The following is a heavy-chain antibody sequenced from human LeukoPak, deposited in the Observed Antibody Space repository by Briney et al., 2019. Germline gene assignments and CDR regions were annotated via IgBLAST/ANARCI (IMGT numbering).Heavy chain of an antibody. CDR1: GYTFTSYG. CDR2: ISAYNGNT. J-gene: IGHJ4*02. D-gene: IGHD3-9*01. V-gene: IGHV1-18*04. CDR3: ARGGAYYDILTGHFDY. Sequence: ASVNVSCKASGYTFTSYGISWVRQAPGQGLEWIGWISAYNGNTHYAHKLQGRVTMPTDTSTSTAYMELRSLRSDDTAVYYCARGGAYYDILTGHFDYWAQGTLVTVSS.